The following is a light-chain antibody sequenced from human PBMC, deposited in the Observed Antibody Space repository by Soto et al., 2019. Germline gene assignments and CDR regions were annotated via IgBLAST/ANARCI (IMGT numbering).Light chain of an antibody. CDR2: EVF. CDR1: KSDIGVYDF. Sequence: QSVLTQPPSASGSPGQSVTISCTGTKSDIGVYDFVSWYQHLPGKAPRLIIYEVFQRPSGVPDRFSGSKSGNTASLTISRLQTEDEADYYCLSHTTSRTYVFGPGTKVTVL. V-gene: IGLV2-18*02. CDR3: LSHTTSRTYV. J-gene: IGLJ1*01.